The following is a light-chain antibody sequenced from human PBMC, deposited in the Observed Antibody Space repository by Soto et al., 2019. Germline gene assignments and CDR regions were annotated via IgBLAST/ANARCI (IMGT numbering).Light chain of an antibody. CDR3: QQYNNWPLT. V-gene: IGKV3-15*01. Sequence: EIVMTQSPATLSVSPGERATLSCRASQTVSDKLAWYQQKPGQAPRLLMYDASTRATGIPARFSGSGSGTEVTLSISSLQSEVFAVYYCQQYNNWPLTFGGVTKVEIK. CDR2: DAS. J-gene: IGKJ4*01. CDR1: QTVSDK.